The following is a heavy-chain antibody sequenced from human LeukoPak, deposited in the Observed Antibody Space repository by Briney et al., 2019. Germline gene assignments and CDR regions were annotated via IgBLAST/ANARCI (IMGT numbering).Heavy chain of an antibody. CDR3: AREYYYDTSGYFRPDY. CDR1: GFTFSRYG. Sequence: PGRSLRLSCAASGFTFSRYGMHWVRQAPGKGLEWVAVISYDGNIRYYADSVKGRFTIFRDNSKNTLYLQMSSLRAEDTAVYYCAREYYYDTSGYFRPDYWGQGTLVTVSS. J-gene: IGHJ4*02. D-gene: IGHD3-22*01. CDR2: ISYDGNIR. V-gene: IGHV3-30*03.